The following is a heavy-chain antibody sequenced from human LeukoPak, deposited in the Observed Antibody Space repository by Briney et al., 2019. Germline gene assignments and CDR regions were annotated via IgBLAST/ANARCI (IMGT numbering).Heavy chain of an antibody. CDR1: GFTFSSYG. CDR2: ISYDGSNK. Sequence: GGSLRLSCAASGFTFSSYGMHWVRQAPGKGLGWVAVISYDGSNKYYADSVKGRFTISRDNSKNTLYLQMNSLRAEDTAVYYCAKDLPATVTTSSGAFDIWDQGTMVTVSS. J-gene: IGHJ3*02. V-gene: IGHV3-30*18. CDR3: AKDLPATVTTSSGAFDI. D-gene: IGHD4-17*01.